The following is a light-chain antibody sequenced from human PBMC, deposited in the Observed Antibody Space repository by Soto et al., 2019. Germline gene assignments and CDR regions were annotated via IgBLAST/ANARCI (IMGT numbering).Light chain of an antibody. CDR1: QSVESY. V-gene: IGKV3-11*01. J-gene: IGKJ5*01. CDR3: QQRDSWPLT. Sequence: VSPHPPTTLPLSPVERAPLSCRASQSVESYLVWDQQEPGQAPRLLIFGSSNRATGIPARFSCSGSGTDFTLTINSLEPEDFAVYYCQQRDSWPLTFGRGTRLEI. CDR2: GSS.